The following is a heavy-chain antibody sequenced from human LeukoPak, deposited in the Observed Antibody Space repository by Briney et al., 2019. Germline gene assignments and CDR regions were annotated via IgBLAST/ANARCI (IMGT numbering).Heavy chain of an antibody. CDR2: ISAYNGNT. V-gene: IGHV1-18*01. CDR3: ARVGTTMVRGVIIGAPSWFDP. Sequence: ASVKVSCKASGYTFTSYGISWVRQAPGQGLEWMGWISAYNGNTNYAQKLQGRVTMTTDTSTSTAYMELRSLRSDDTAVYYCARVGTTMVRGVIIGAPSWFDPWGQGTLVTVSS. J-gene: IGHJ5*02. D-gene: IGHD3-10*01. CDR1: GYTFTSYG.